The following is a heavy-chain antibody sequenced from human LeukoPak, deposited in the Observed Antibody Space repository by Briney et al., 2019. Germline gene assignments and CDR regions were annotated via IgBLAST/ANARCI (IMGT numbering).Heavy chain of an antibody. V-gene: IGHV4-30-4*01. CDR1: GGSISSGDYY. D-gene: IGHD3-3*01. Sequence: SETLSLTCTVSGGSISSGDYYGRWIRQPPGKGLEWIGYIYYSGSTYYNPSLKSRVTISVDTSKNQFSLKLSSVTAADTAVYYCARVGYDFWSGYYRYFDYWGQGTLVTVSS. J-gene: IGHJ4*02. CDR2: IYYSGST. CDR3: ARVGYDFWSGYYRYFDY.